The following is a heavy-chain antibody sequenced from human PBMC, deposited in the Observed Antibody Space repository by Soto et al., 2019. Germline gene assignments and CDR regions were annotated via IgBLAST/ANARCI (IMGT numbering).Heavy chain of an antibody. Sequence: EVQLVESGGGLVQPGGSLRLSCAASGLIFSEYHMEWVRQAPGKGLEWVGRIRRKANSYTTEYAASVKGRFTISRDDSKNSLYLQMNSLKSEDTAVYYCAMLGGWSGGSSGMDVWGQGTTVTVSS. CDR1: GLIFSEYH. V-gene: IGHV3-72*01. CDR3: AMLGGWSGGSSGMDV. D-gene: IGHD6-19*01. J-gene: IGHJ6*02. CDR2: IRRKANSYTT.